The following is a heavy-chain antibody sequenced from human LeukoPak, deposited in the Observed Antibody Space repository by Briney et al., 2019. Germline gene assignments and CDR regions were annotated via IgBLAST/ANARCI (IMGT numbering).Heavy chain of an antibody. D-gene: IGHD6-19*01. CDR2: ISGSGGST. CDR3: EKRGPAGAGRSPDYFDY. J-gene: IGHJ4*02. CDR1: GFTFSSYW. V-gene: IGHV3-23*01. Sequence: PGGSLRLSCAASGFTFSSYWMSWVRQAPGKGLEWVSAISGSGGSTYYADSVKGRFTISRDNSKNTLYLQMNSLRAEDTAVYYCEKRGPAGAGRSPDYFDYWGPGTLVTVTS.